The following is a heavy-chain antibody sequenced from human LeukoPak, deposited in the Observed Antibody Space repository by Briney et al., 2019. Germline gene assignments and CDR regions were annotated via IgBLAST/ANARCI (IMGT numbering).Heavy chain of an antibody. Sequence: GASVKVSCKASGYTFTSHAIQWVRQAPGQRFEWMGGIIPIFGTANYAQKFQGRVTITADESTSTAYMELSSLRSEDTAVYYCAREAPAYGLQRLRRQAVFDYWGQGTLVTVSS. CDR3: AREAPAYGLQRLRRQAVFDY. CDR2: IIPIFGTA. J-gene: IGHJ4*02. CDR1: GYTFTSHA. D-gene: IGHD5-12*01. V-gene: IGHV1-69*13.